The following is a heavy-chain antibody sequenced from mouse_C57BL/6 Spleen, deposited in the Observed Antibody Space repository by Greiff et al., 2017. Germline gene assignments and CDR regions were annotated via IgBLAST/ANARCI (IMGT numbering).Heavy chain of an antibody. V-gene: IGHV14-3*01. CDR2: VDPANGNT. J-gene: IGHJ4*01. CDR1: GYNIKNTY. CDR3: ARCGTGTGIAMDY. Sequence: EVQLQQSVAELVRPGASVKLSCKASGYNIKNTYMHWVKQRPVQGLEWIGRVDPANGNTKYAPKFQSKATITADTSSNTAYRQLSSLTSEDTAIYYCARCGTGTGIAMDYWGQGTSVTVSS. D-gene: IGHD4-1*01.